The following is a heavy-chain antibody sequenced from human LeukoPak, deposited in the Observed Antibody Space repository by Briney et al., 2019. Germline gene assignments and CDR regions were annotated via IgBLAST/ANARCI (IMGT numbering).Heavy chain of an antibody. CDR3: ARDTCDGGDCFNWFDP. D-gene: IGHD2-21*02. CDR1: GYSFTDYY. CDR2: INPKGGGI. Sequence: ASVKVSCKASGYSFTDYYIHWAQQAPGQGLEWMGWINPKGGGINYAPEFQGRVTMTRDTSITTAYMELSSLRSDDTAMYYCARDTCDGGDCFNWFDPWGQGTLVTVSS. J-gene: IGHJ5*02. V-gene: IGHV1-2*02.